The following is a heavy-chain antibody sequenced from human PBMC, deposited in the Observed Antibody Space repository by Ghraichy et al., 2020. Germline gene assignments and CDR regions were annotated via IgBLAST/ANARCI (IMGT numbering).Heavy chain of an antibody. V-gene: IGHV4-38-2*02. CDR3: AREEQQLEIDY. J-gene: IGHJ4*02. CDR1: GYSISSGYY. Sequence: SQTLSLTCAVSGYSISSGYYWGWIRQPPGKGLEWIGSIYHSGSTYYNPSLKSRVTISVDTSKNQFSLKLSSVTAADTAVYYCAREEQQLEIDYWGQGTLVTVSS. D-gene: IGHD6-13*01. CDR2: IYHSGST.